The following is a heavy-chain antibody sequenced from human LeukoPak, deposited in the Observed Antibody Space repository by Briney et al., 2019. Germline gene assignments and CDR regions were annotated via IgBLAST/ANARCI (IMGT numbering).Heavy chain of an antibody. CDR2: INHSGST. CDR3: ARAVVTYYYYYMDV. CDR1: GGSFSGYY. V-gene: IGHV4-34*01. J-gene: IGHJ6*03. D-gene: IGHD4-23*01. Sequence: SETLSLTCAVYGGSFSGYYWSWIRQPPGKGLEWIGEINHSGSTNYNPSLKSRATISVDTSKNQFSLQLSSVTAADTAVYYCARAVVTYYYYYMDVWGKGTTVTISS.